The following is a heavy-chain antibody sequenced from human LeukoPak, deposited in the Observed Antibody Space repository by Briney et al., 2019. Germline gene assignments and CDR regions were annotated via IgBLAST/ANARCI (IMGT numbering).Heavy chain of an antibody. CDR2: IYYSGST. V-gene: IGHV4-59*12. D-gene: IGHD6-6*01. Sequence: SETLSLTCTVSGGSIGSYYWSWIRQPPGKGLEWIGYIYYSGSTNYNPSLKSRVTISVDTSKNQFSLQLNSVTPEDTAVYYCARGGSSPRELLYYFDYWGQGTLVTVSS. CDR1: GGSIGSYY. J-gene: IGHJ4*02. CDR3: ARGGSSPRELLYYFDY.